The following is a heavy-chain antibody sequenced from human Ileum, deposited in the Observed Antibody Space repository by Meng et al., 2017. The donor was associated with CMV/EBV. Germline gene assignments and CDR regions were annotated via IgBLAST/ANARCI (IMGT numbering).Heavy chain of an antibody. CDR3: ARRRQV. CDR1: DNSVRYYA. CDR2: ILLDGVTT. J-gene: IGHJ4*02. Sequence: GGSLRLSCVASDNSVRYYAMDWVRQAPGKGLEWVSAILLDGVTTYYADSVKGRFTISRDNSKNTVYLQMNSLRAEDTAVYFCARRRQVWGQGTRVTVSS. V-gene: IGHV3-23*01.